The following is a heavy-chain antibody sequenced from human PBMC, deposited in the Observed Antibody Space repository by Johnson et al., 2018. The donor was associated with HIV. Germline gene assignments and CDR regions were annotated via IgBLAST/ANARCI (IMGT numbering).Heavy chain of an antibody. CDR1: GFTFTNAW. Sequence: VQLVESGGDLVNPGGSLRLSCAASGFTFTNAWMSWVRQAPGKGLEWVSGISWNSGSIGYADSVKGRFTILRDNSKNTLYLQMNSLRVEDTAVYYCARSWELGETAFDIWGQGTMVTVSS. V-gene: IGHV3-23*04. CDR2: ISWNSGSI. CDR3: ARSWELGETAFDI. J-gene: IGHJ3*02. D-gene: IGHD1-26*01.